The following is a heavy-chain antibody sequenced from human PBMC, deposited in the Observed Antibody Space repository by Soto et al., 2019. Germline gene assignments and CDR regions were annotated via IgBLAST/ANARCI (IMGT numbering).Heavy chain of an antibody. CDR1: GGSISGYY. CDR2: IYYSGST. D-gene: IGHD5-18*01. V-gene: IGHV4-59*01. Sequence: ETLSLTCTVSGGSISGYYWSWIRQPPGKGLEWIGYIYYSGSTNYNPSLKSRVTISVDTSKNQFSLKLSSVTAADTAVYYCARVQRGYSYGTHAFDIWGQGTMVTVSS. J-gene: IGHJ3*02. CDR3: ARVQRGYSYGTHAFDI.